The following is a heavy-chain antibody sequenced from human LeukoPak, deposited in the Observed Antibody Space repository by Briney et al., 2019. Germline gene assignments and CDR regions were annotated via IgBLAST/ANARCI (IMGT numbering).Heavy chain of an antibody. D-gene: IGHD2-2*03. CDR1: GFTFSSYE. J-gene: IGHJ5*02. CDR3: ANFKGWILNWFDP. CDR2: ISSSGSTI. Sequence: PGGSLRLSCAASGFTFSSYEMNWVRQAPGKGLEWVSYISSSGSTIYYADSVKGRFTISRDNSKNTLYLQMNSLRAEDTAVYYCANFKGWILNWFDPWGQGTLVTVSS. V-gene: IGHV3-48*03.